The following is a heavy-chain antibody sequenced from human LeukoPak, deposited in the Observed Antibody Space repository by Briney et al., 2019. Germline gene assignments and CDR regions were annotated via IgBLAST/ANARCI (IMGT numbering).Heavy chain of an antibody. J-gene: IGHJ3*02. CDR2: IIPIFGTA. Sequence: GASVKVSCXASGGTFSSYAISWVRQAPGQGLAWMGGIIPIFGTANYAQKFQGRVTITADESTSTAYMELSSLRSEDTAVYYCARSRDGYNADAFDIWGQGTMVTVSS. D-gene: IGHD5-24*01. CDR1: GGTFSSYA. V-gene: IGHV1-69*13. CDR3: ARSRDGYNADAFDI.